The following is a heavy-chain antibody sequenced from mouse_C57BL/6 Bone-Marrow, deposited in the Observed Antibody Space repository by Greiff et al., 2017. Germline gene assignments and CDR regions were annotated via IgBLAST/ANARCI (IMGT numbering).Heavy chain of an antibody. CDR2: INPNNGGT. V-gene: IGHV1-26*01. CDR1: GYTFTDYY. J-gene: IGHJ2*01. Sequence: SGPELVKPGASVKISCKASGYTFTDYYMNWVKQSHGKSLEWIGDINPNNGGTSYNQKFKGKATLTVDKSSSTAYMELRSLTSEDSAVYYCGFFDYWGQGTTLTVSS. CDR3: GFFDY.